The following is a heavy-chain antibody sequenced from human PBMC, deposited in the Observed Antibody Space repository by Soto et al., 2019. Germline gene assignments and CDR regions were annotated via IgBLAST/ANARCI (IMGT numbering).Heavy chain of an antibody. CDR1: GFTFSNYW. CDR2: MKPDGGTT. CDR3: TTAGHIPIIPLDY. V-gene: IGHV3-15*01. J-gene: IGHJ4*02. D-gene: IGHD2-21*01. Sequence: PGGSLRLSCAASGFTFSNYWMSWVRQAPGKGLEWVANMKPDGGTTDYAAPVKGRFTISRDDSKNTLYLQMNSLKTEDTAVYYCTTAGHIPIIPLDYWGQGTLVTVSS.